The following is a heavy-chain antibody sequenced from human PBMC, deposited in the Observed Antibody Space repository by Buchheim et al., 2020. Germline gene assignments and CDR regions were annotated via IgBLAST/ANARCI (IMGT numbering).Heavy chain of an antibody. Sequence: EVQLLESGGGLVQPGGSLRLSCAASGFTFNNYAMSWVRQTPGKGLEWVSTISGSGCRTYFSDSVKGWFTISRDNSRDTLYPQMNSLRAEDTALYYCAKVRRYFDWLSHYYFDYWGQGTL. V-gene: IGHV3-23*01. J-gene: IGHJ4*02. CDR1: GFTFNNYA. CDR2: ISGSGCRT. CDR3: AKVRRYFDWLSHYYFDY. D-gene: IGHD3-9*01.